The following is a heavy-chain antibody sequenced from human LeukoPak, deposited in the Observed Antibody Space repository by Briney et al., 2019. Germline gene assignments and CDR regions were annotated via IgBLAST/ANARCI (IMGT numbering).Heavy chain of an antibody. CDR2: ISGNGGTT. CDR3: AKVRYTSTLAIFDF. D-gene: IGHD6-13*01. CDR1: GFTFDDYA. J-gene: IGHJ4*02. Sequence: GGSLRLSCAASGFTFDDYAMHWVRQAPGKGLEWVSLISGNGGTTYYADSVKGRFTISRDNSKNSLSLQMNSLRTEDTALYYCAKVRYTSTLAIFDFWGQGTLVTVSS. V-gene: IGHV3-43*02.